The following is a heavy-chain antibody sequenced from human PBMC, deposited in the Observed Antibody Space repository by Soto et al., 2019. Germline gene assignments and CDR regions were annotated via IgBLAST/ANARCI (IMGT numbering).Heavy chain of an antibody. CDR2: IYYSGST. J-gene: IGHJ4*02. Sequence: QLQESGPGLVKPSETLSLTCKVSGDSVTTGSYYWTWIRQPPGKGLEWIGYIYYSGSTNYNPSLESRATIFADESGSQFSLNLTSVTADDTAVYYCARRDYAIDSWGRGTLVTVSS. CDR3: ARRDYAIDS. D-gene: IGHD4-17*01. CDR1: GDSVTTGSYY. V-gene: IGHV4-61*01.